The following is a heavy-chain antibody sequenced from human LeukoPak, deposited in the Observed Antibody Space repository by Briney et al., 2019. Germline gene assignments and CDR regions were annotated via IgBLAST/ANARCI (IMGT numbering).Heavy chain of an antibody. D-gene: IGHD6-19*01. CDR2: VSYDGSNK. V-gene: IGHV3-30*18. CDR3: AKIPSAVPGRGFDY. Sequence: GGSLRLSCAASGFTFSSYAMHWVRQAPGKGPEWVAVVSYDGSNKYYADSVKDRFTISRDNSENTLYLQMNSLRADDTAVYYCAKIPSAVPGRGFDYWGQGTLVTVSS. J-gene: IGHJ4*02. CDR1: GFTFSSYA.